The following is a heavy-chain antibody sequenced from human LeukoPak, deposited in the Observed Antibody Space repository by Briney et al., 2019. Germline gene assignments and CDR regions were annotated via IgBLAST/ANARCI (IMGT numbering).Heavy chain of an antibody. V-gene: IGHV3-48*03. CDR1: GFTFSSYE. J-gene: IGHJ4*02. CDR3: ARELRWDGDY. CDR2: ISSSGSTI. Sequence: GGSLRLSCAASGFTFSSYEMNWVRQAPGKGLEWVSYISSSGSTIYYADSVKGRFTISRDNAKNSLYLQMNSLRAEDTTVYYCARELRWDGDYWGQGTLVTVSS. D-gene: IGHD1-26*01.